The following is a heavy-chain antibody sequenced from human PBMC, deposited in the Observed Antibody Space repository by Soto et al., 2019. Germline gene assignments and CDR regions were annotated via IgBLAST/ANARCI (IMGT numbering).Heavy chain of an antibody. V-gene: IGHV3-9*01. J-gene: IGHJ4*02. D-gene: IGHD3-10*01. CDR2: ISWNSGSI. CDR1: GFTFDDYA. Sequence: PGGSLRLSCAASGFTFDDYAMHWVRQAPGKGLEWVSGISWNSGSIGYADSVKGRFTISRDNAKNSLYLQMNSLRAEDTALYYCAKDILGHITMVRGAIGAFDYWGQGTLVTVSS. CDR3: AKDILGHITMVRGAIGAFDY.